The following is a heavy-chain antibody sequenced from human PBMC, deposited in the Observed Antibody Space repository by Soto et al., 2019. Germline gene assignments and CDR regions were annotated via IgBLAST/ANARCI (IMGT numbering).Heavy chain of an antibody. V-gene: IGHV1-18*01. CDR1: GYTFTSYG. CDR3: ASPPGIAAAGRYYYYYGMDV. Sequence: ASVKVSCKASGYTFTSYGISWVRQAPGQGLEWMGWISAYNGNTNYAQKLQGRVTMTTDTSTSTAYMELRSLRSDDTAVYYCASPPGIAAAGRYYYYYGMDVWGQGTTVTVSS. CDR2: ISAYNGNT. J-gene: IGHJ6*02. D-gene: IGHD6-13*01.